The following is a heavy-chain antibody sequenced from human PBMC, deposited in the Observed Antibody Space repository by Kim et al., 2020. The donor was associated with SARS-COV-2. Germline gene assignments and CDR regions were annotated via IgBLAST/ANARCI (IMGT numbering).Heavy chain of an antibody. V-gene: IGHV3-9*01. Sequence: YVDSVKGRFPLSRDNAKNSLYLQMNSLRAEDTALYYCAKDMRSSSSSPGYWGQGTLVTVSS. J-gene: IGHJ4*02. CDR3: AKDMRSSSSSPGY. D-gene: IGHD2-2*01.